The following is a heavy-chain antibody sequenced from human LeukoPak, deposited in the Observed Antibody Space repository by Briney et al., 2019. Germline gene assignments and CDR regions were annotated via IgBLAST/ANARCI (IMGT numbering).Heavy chain of an antibody. CDR1: GGSFSGYY. V-gene: IGHV4-34*01. J-gene: IGHJ5*02. CDR3: ARRNWFDP. Sequence: PSETLSLTCAVYGGSFSGYYWSWIRQPPGKGLEWIGEINHSGSTNYNPSLKSRVTISVDTSKNQFSLKLSSVTAADTAVYHCARRNWFDPWGQGTLVTVSS. CDR2: INHSGST.